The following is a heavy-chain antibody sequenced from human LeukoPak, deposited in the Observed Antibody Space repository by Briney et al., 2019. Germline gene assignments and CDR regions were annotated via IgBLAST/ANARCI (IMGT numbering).Heavy chain of an antibody. Sequence: GGSLRLSCAASGFTFSSYAMSWVRQAPGKGLEWVANIKQDGSEKYYVDSVKGRFTISRDNAKNSLYLQMNSLRAEDTAVYYCASDFNWGLFYYYYMDVWGKGTTVTVSS. V-gene: IGHV3-7*01. D-gene: IGHD7-27*01. CDR3: ASDFNWGLFYYYYMDV. J-gene: IGHJ6*03. CDR2: IKQDGSEK. CDR1: GFTFSSYA.